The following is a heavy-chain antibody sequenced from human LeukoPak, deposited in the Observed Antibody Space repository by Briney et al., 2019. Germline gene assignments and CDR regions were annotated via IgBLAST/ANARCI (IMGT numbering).Heavy chain of an antibody. D-gene: IGHD4/OR15-4a*01. J-gene: IGHJ5*02. CDR1: GYSFTSYW. CDR3: ARPNPPLTMVGPNWLDP. CDR2: IDPSDSYT. Sequence: GESQKISCKGSGYSFTSYWISWVRQMPGKGLEWMGRIDPSDSYTNYSPSFQGHVTISADKSISTAYLQWSSLKASDTAMYYCARPNPPLTMVGPNWLDPWGQGTLVTVSS. V-gene: IGHV5-10-1*01.